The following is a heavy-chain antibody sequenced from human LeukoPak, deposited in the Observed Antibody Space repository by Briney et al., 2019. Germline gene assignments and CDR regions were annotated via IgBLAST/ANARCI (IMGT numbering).Heavy chain of an antibody. CDR1: GYSFTIYW. Sequence: GESLKISCQGSGYSFTIYWIAWVRQMPGKGLEWMGIIYPADSDTRYSPSFQGQVTISVDNSINTAYVQWSSLEASDTAMYYCARLTYDGKGYYPGNWGQGTLVTVSS. J-gene: IGHJ4*02. CDR2: IYPADSDT. CDR3: ARLTYDGKGYYPGN. D-gene: IGHD3-22*01. V-gene: IGHV5-51*01.